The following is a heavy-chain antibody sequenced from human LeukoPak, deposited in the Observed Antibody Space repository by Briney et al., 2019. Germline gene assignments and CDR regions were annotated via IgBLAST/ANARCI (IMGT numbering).Heavy chain of an antibody. V-gene: IGHV3-48*04. CDR1: GFTFSSHS. J-gene: IGHJ4*02. CDR3: ARRVYNSGWYIDY. D-gene: IGHD6-19*01. Sequence: GGSLRLSCAASGFTFSSHSMNWVRQAPGKGLEWISYISSTSSTIYYADSVKGRFTISRDNVKNSLYLQMNSLRAEDTAVYYCARRVYNSGWYIDYWGQGTLVTVSS. CDR2: ISSTSSTI.